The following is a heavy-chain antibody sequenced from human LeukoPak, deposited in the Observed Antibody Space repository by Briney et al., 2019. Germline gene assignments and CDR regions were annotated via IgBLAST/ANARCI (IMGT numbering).Heavy chain of an antibody. V-gene: IGHV3-23*01. J-gene: IGHJ6*02. CDR2: ISGSGGST. CDR3: AKPPVHAAPQMRAYYYYGRDV. D-gene: IGHD2-15*01. CDR1: GFTFSSYA. Sequence: PGGSLRLSCAASGFTFSSYAMSWVRQAPGKGLEWVSAISGSGGSTYYADSVKGRFTISRDNSKNTLYLQMNSLRAEDTAVYYCAKPPVHAAPQMRAYYYYGRDVGGQGTRVPVSS.